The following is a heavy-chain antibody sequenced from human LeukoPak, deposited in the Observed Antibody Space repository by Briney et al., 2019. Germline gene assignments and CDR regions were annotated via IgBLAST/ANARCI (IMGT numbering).Heavy chain of an antibody. CDR2: IYYSGST. D-gene: IGHD3-22*01. V-gene: IGHV4-59*01. CDR1: GGSISSYY. Sequence: PSETLSLTCTVSGGSISSYYWSWIRQPPGKGLEWIGYIYYSGSTSYNPSLKSRVTISVDTSKNQFPLKLSSVTAADTAVYYCARDRKYYYDSSGYYNAFDIWGQGTMVTVFS. J-gene: IGHJ3*02. CDR3: ARDRKYYYDSSGYYNAFDI.